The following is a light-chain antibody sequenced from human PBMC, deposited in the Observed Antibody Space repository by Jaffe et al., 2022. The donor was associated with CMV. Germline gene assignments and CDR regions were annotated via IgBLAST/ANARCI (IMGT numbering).Light chain of an antibody. CDR1: KLGDKY. J-gene: IGLJ2*01. V-gene: IGLV3-1*01. Sequence: SYELTQPPSVSVSPGQTASITCSGDKLGDKYVCWYQQKPGQSPVLVMYQDRKRPSGIPERFSGSNSGNTATLTVSGTQAMDEADYYCQAWDYTTAVVFGGGTRLTVL. CDR3: QAWDYTTAVV. CDR2: QDR.